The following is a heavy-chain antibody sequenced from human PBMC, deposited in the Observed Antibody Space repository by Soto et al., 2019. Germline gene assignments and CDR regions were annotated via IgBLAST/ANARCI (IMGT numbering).Heavy chain of an antibody. CDR1: GDSVSSGSYY. V-gene: IGHV4-61*01. Sequence: NPSETLSLTCTVSGDSVSSGSYYWSWIRQPPGKGLEWIGYIYYSGSTKYNPSLKSRVTTSVDRSKNQFFLKLTSVTAADTAVYYCASYYDFWSGYYLWGQGTLVTVSS. J-gene: IGHJ4*02. CDR2: IYYSGST. CDR3: ASYYDFWSGYYL. D-gene: IGHD3-3*01.